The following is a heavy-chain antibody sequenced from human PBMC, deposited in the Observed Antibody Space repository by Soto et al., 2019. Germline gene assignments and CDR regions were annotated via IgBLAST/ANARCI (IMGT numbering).Heavy chain of an antibody. Sequence: SETLSLTCTVSGGSISSYYWSWFRQSPGKRMEWIGYVHHSWGSSYNPSLQSRVVISLDTSKSQFSLKVTSVTATDTAVYYCARQGFGPLHGLVDVWGQGTTVTVS. CDR1: GGSISSYY. CDR2: VHHSWGS. J-gene: IGHJ6*02. D-gene: IGHD3-10*01. CDR3: ARQGFGPLHGLVDV. V-gene: IGHV4-59*08.